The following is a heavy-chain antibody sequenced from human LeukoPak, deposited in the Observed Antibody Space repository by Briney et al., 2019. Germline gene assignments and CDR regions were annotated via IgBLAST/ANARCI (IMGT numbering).Heavy chain of an antibody. Sequence: GASVKVSCKASGYTFTGYYMHWVRQAPGQGLEWMGWINPNSGGTNYAQKFQGRVTMTRDTSISTAYMELSRLRSDDTAVYYCARRWELGAAWFDPWGQGTLVTVSS. D-gene: IGHD1-26*01. CDR3: ARRWELGAAWFDP. CDR1: GYTFTGYY. J-gene: IGHJ5*02. CDR2: INPNSGGT. V-gene: IGHV1-2*02.